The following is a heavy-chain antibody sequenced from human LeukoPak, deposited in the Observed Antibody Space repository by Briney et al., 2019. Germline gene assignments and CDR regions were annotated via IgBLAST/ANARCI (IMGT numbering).Heavy chain of an antibody. CDR1: GFTFDGYA. CDR3: AKDITGYSNGFDY. D-gene: IGHD4-11*01. Sequence: GGSLRLSCAASGFTFDGYAMHWVRQAPGKGLEWVSGISWNSGSIGYADSVKGRFTISRDNAKNSLYLQMNSLRAEDTALYYCAKDITGYSNGFDYWGQGTLVTVSS. J-gene: IGHJ4*02. CDR2: ISWNSGSI. V-gene: IGHV3-9*01.